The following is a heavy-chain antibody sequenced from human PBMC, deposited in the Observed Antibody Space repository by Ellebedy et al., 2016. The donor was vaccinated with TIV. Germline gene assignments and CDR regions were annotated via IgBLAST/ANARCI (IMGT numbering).Heavy chain of an antibody. CDR2: IYYSGST. V-gene: IGHV4-59*01. Sequence: MPSETLSLTCTVSGGSISSYYWSWIRQPPGKGLEWIGYIYYSGSTNYNPFLKSRVTISVDTSKNQFSLKLSSVTAADTAVYYCARDSRDGYNFFDYWGQGTLVTVSS. J-gene: IGHJ4*02. CDR1: GGSISSYY. D-gene: IGHD5-24*01. CDR3: ARDSRDGYNFFDY.